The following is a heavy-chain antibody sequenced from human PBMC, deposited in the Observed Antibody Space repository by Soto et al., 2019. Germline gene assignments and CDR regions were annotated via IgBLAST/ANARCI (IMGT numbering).Heavy chain of an antibody. CDR1: GYTFTSYD. CDR2: MNPNSGNT. Sequence: GGSLEACCNAPGYTFTSYDINWVRQATGQGLEWMGWMNPNSGNTGYAQKFQGRVTMTRSTSISTAYMELSSLRSEDTAVYYCALGVLMVYATPDYYYGMDVWGQGTTVTVSS. D-gene: IGHD2-8*01. CDR3: ALGVLMVYATPDYYYGMDV. J-gene: IGHJ6*02. V-gene: IGHV1-8*01.